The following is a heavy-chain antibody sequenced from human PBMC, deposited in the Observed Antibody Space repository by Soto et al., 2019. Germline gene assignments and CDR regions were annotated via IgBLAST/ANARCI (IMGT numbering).Heavy chain of an antibody. CDR3: ARDEYYDSNNWFEH. V-gene: IGHV4-4*07. J-gene: IGHJ5*02. Sequence: SETLSLTCTVSGGSIRNYYWSWIRQPAGKGLEWIGRVYSTGTTNYNPSLRSRVAMSVDTSKNQFSLRLDSVTAADTATYFCARDEYYDSNNWFEHWGLGTLVTVSS. CDR1: GGSIRNYY. CDR2: VYSTGTT. D-gene: IGHD3-22*01.